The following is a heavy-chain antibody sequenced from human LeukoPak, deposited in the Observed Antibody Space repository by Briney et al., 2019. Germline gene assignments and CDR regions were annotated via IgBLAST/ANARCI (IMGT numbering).Heavy chain of an antibody. V-gene: IGHV4-59*01. Sequence: SETLSLTCTVSGGSISSYYWSWIRQPPGKGLKWIGYIYYSGNTNYNPSLKSRVTISVDTSKNQFSLKLSSVTAADTAVYYCARYYCSSTICSHFDYWGQGTLVTVSS. CDR2: IYYSGNT. CDR3: ARYYCSSTICSHFDY. CDR1: GGSISSYY. J-gene: IGHJ4*02. D-gene: IGHD2-2*01.